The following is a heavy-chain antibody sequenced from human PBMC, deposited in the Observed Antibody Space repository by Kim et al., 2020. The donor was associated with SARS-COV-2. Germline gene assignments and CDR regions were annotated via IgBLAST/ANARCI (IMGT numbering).Heavy chain of an antibody. CDR2: ISGSGHYS. CDR1: GFTFSNHD. CDR3: AKKSTTDGYTDYFDF. V-gene: IGHV3-23*01. J-gene: IGHJ4*01. Sequence: GGSLRLSCAASGFTFSNHDMTWVRQAPGKGLEYVSSISGSGHYSFYADSVRGRFTISRDNSRDTLFLQMNHLRADDTALYYCAKKSTTDGYTDYFDFWGQGTLVTVSS. D-gene: IGHD6-25*01.